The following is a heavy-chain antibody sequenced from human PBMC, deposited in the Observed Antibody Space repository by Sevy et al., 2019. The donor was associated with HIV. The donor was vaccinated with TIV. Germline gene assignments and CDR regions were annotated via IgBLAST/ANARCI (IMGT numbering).Heavy chain of an antibody. Sequence: GGSLRLSCAASGFTFSGYWMHWVRQAPGKGLVWVSLINSDGSSTNYADSVKGRFTISRDNSKNTLYLQMNSLRAEDTAVYYCARGSSSWYDYYYYGMDVWGQGTTVTVSS. CDR3: ARGSSSWYDYYYYGMDV. CDR2: INSDGSST. J-gene: IGHJ6*02. CDR1: GFTFSGYW. D-gene: IGHD6-13*01. V-gene: IGHV3-74*01.